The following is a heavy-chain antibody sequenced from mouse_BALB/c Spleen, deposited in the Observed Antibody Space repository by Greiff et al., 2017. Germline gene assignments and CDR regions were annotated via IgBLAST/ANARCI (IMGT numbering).Heavy chain of an antibody. D-gene: IGHD2-3*01. J-gene: IGHJ1*01. V-gene: IGHV1S127*01. CDR2: IDPSDSYT. Sequence: VQLQQSGAELVKPGASVKMSCKASGYTFTCYWMHWVKQRPGQGLEWIGVIDPSDSYTSYNQKFKGKATLTVDTSSSTAYMQLSSLTSEDSAVYYCTREGLLRYFDVWGAGTTVTVSS. CDR3: TREGLLRYFDV. CDR1: GYTFTCYW.